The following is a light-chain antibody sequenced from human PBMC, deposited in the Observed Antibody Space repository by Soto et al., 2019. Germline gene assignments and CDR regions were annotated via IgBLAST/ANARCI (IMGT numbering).Light chain of an antibody. CDR2: SNN. CDR1: RASIGSNT. CDR3: AAWDASRGGFYG. V-gene: IGLV1-44*01. J-gene: IGLJ1*01. Sequence: QSVLTQPPSASGTTGQRVTISCSGSRASIGSNTVNWYQHLPGTAPKLLIYSNNHRPSGVPDRFSASKTGASASLAISGLQSEDEGDYSWAAWDASRGGFYGFGTGTKLTGL.